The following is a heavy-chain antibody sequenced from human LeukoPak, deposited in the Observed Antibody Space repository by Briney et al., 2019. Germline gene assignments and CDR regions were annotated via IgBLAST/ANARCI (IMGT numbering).Heavy chain of an antibody. D-gene: IGHD2-15*01. Sequence: GGSLRLSCAASGFTFSTYAMSWVRQAPGKGLEWVSAICGSDGSRYYADSVKGRLTISRDNSKNTLYLQMNSLRAEDTAVYYCARGAYCSGGRCPSAFDIWGQGTMVTVSS. CDR2: ICGSDGSR. V-gene: IGHV3-23*01. CDR3: ARGAYCSGGRCPSAFDI. CDR1: GFTFSTYA. J-gene: IGHJ3*02.